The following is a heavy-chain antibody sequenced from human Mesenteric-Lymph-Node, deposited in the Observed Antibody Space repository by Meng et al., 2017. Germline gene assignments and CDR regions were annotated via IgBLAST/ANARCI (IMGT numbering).Heavy chain of an antibody. V-gene: IGHV1-18*01. CDR2: ISAYNGNT. Sequence: ASVKVSCKASGYTFTSYGISWVRQAPGQGLEWMGWISAYNGNTNYAQKLQGRVTMTTDTSTSTAYMELSSLRSEDTAVYYCAREGWITMVRGVTSGHFDLWGRGTLVTVSS. J-gene: IGHJ2*01. CDR3: AREGWITMVRGVTSGHFDL. CDR1: GYTFTSYG. D-gene: IGHD3-10*01.